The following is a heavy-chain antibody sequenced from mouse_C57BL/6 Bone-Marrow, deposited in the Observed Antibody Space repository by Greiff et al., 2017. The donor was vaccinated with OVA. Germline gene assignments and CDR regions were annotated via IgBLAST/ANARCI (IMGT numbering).Heavy chain of an antibody. D-gene: IGHD1-1*01. CDR3: TRPYYYGSSDGGYYFDY. V-gene: IGHV1-15*01. J-gene: IGHJ2*01. Sequence: VQLQQSGAELVRPGASVTLSCKASGYTFTDYEMHWVKQTPVHGLEWIGAIDPETGGTAYNQKFKGKAILTADKSSSTAYMGLRSLTSEDSAVYYCTRPYYYGSSDGGYYFDYWGQGTTLTDSS. CDR1: GYTFTDYE. CDR2: IDPETGGT.